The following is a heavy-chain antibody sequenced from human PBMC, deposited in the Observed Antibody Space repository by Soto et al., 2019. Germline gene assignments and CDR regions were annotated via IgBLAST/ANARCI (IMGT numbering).Heavy chain of an antibody. J-gene: IGHJ4*02. CDR1: GGSISVYY. CDR2: IYDSGSP. V-gene: IGHV4-59*01. CDR3: ARGVGSSPPRY. Sequence: KTSETLSLTCTISGGSISVYYWGWIRQPPGQALEWIGYIYDSGSPYYNPSLRSRVIISADTSKNQISLKLTSATAADTAVYYCARGVGSSPPRYWGRGTLVTVSS. D-gene: IGHD1-26*01.